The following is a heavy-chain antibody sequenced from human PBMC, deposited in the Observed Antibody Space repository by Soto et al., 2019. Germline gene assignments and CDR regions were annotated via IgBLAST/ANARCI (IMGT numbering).Heavy chain of an antibody. J-gene: IGHJ3*02. Sequence: ASVKVSCKASGYTFTSYGISWLRQAPGQGLEWMGWISAYNGNTNYSQKLQGRVTMTTDTSTSTAYMELRSLRSDDTAVYYCARHKIVVVTDAFDIWGQGTMVTVSS. CDR1: GYTFTSYG. CDR2: ISAYNGNT. CDR3: ARHKIVVVTDAFDI. V-gene: IGHV1-18*04. D-gene: IGHD3-22*01.